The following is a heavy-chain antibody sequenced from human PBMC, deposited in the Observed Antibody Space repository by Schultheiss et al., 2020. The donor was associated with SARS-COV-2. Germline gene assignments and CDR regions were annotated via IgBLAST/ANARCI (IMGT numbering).Heavy chain of an antibody. V-gene: IGHV4-31*03. CDR3: ARDRSVPAPTWDAFDI. CDR1: GGSISSGGYY. CDR2: INHSGST. Sequence: SETLSLTCTVSGGSISSGGYYWSWIRQPPGKGLEWIGEINHSGSTNYNPSLKSRVTISVDTSKNQFSLKLSSVTAADTAVYYCARDRSVPAPTWDAFDIWGQGTMVTVSS. D-gene: IGHD2-2*01. J-gene: IGHJ3*02.